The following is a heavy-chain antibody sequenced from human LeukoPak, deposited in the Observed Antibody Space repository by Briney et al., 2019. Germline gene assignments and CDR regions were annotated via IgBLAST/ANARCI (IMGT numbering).Heavy chain of an antibody. CDR1: GYSISSGYY. CDR3: ARSLVVVPAAIVWFDP. CDR2: IYHSGST. D-gene: IGHD2-2*01. V-gene: IGHV4-38-2*01. J-gene: IGHJ5*02. Sequence: SETLSLTCAVSGYSISSGYYWGWIRQPPGKGLEWIGSIYHSGSTYYNPSLKSRVTISVDTSKNQFSLKLSSVTAADTAVYYCARSLVVVPAAIVWFDPWGQGTLVTVSS.